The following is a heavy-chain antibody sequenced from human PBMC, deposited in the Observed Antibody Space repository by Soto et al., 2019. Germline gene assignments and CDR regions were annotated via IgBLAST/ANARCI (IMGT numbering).Heavy chain of an antibody. V-gene: IGHV1-69*13. CDR3: ARVGGVVVPDADDY. J-gene: IGHJ4*02. Sequence: SVKVSCKASGGTFSSYAISWVRQAPGQGLEWMGGIIPIFGTANYAQKFQGRVTITADESTSTAYMELSSLRSEDTAVYYCARVGGVVVPDADDYWGQGPLVTVSS. CDR1: GGTFSSYA. CDR2: IIPIFGTA. D-gene: IGHD2-2*01.